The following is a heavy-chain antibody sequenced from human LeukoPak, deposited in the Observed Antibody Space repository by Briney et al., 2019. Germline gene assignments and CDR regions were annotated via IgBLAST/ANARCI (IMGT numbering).Heavy chain of an antibody. CDR3: ARDNYSSSWYALRGGYMDV. CDR2: VYYSGST. Sequence: SETLSLTCTVSGVSISSTSYYWGWIRQPPGRGLEWIGSVYYSGSTYYNPSLKSRVTISVDTSKNQFSLKLSSVTAADTAVYYCARDNYSSSWYALRGGYMDVWGKGTTVTVSS. V-gene: IGHV4-39*07. CDR1: GVSISSTSYY. D-gene: IGHD6-13*01. J-gene: IGHJ6*03.